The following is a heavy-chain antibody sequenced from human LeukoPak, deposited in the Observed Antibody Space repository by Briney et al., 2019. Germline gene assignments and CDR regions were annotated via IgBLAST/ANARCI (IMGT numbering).Heavy chain of an antibody. V-gene: IGHV4-4*07. CDR3: ARGGAYDFWSGYYPFDY. D-gene: IGHD3-3*01. J-gene: IGHJ4*02. Sequence: SETLSLACTVSGGSISSYYWSWIRQPAGKGLEWIGRIYTSGSTNYNPSLRSRVTMLVDTSKNQFSLRLSSVTAADTAVYYCARGGAYDFWSGYYPFDYWGQGTLVTVSS. CDR1: GGSISSYY. CDR2: IYTSGST.